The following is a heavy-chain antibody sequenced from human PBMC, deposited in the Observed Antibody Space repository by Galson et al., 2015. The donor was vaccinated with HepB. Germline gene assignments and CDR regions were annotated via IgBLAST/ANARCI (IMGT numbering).Heavy chain of an antibody. Sequence: SVKVSCKASGGTFSSYAISWVRQAPGQGLEWMGRIIPILGIANYAQKFQGRVTITADKSTSTAYMELSSLRSEDTAVYYCAKPGIAAADSDAFDIWGQGTMVTVSS. D-gene: IGHD6-13*01. J-gene: IGHJ3*02. V-gene: IGHV1-69*04. CDR1: GGTFSSYA. CDR3: AKPGIAAADSDAFDI. CDR2: IIPILGIA.